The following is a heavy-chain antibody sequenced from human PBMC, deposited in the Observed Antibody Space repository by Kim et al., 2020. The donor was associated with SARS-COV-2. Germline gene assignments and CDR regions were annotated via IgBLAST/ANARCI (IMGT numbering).Heavy chain of an antibody. CDR1: GFTFSSYG. D-gene: IGHD6-13*01. V-gene: IGHV3-33*01. CDR2: IWYDGSNK. Sequence: GGSLRLSCAASGFTFSSYGMHWVRQAPGKGLEWVAVIWYDGSNKYYADSVKGRFTISRDNSKNTLYLQMNSLRAEDTAVYYCAREGTPSSSWQYYYYYYGMDVWGQGTTVTVSS. CDR3: AREGTPSSSWQYYYYYYGMDV. J-gene: IGHJ6*02.